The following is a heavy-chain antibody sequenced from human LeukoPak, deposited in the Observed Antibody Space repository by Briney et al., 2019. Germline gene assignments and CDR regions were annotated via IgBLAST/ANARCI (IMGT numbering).Heavy chain of an antibody. CDR1: GFTFNTAW. Sequence: NPGGSLRLSCAASGFTFNTAWMSWVRQASGKGLEWVGHVKSKNAGGTTDYAAPVKGRFTISRDDSKTTLYLQMNSLKTEDTAVYYCTTEYYGSDYYWGQGTLVTVSS. CDR2: VKSKNAGGTT. J-gene: IGHJ4*02. V-gene: IGHV3-15*01. CDR3: TTEYYGSDYY. D-gene: IGHD3-10*01.